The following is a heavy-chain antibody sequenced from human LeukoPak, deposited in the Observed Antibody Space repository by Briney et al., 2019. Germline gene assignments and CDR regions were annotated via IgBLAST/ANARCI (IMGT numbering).Heavy chain of an antibody. CDR2: IYTSGST. J-gene: IGHJ4*02. V-gene: IGHV4-59*10. D-gene: IGHD6-13*01. CDR3: ARGHSSSIYFDY. Sequence: SETLSLTCAVYGGSFSSYYWSWVRQPAGKGLEWIGRIYTSGSTNYNPSLKSRVTISVDTSKNQFSLKLSSVTAADTAVYYCARGHSSSIYFDYWGQGTLVTVSS. CDR1: GGSFSSYY.